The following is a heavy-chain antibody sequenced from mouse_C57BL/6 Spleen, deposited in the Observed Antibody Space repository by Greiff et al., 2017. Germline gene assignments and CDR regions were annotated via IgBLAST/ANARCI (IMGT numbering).Heavy chain of an antibody. CDR3: ASYYGSSYGYFDV. D-gene: IGHD1-1*01. V-gene: IGHV1-53*01. Sequence: VQLQQPGTELVKPGASVKLSCKASGYSFTSYWMHWVKQRPGQGLEWIGNINPSNGGTNYNEKFKSKATLTVDKSSSTAYMQLSSLTSEDSAVYYCASYYGSSYGYFDVWGTGTTVTVSS. CDR1: GYSFTSYW. J-gene: IGHJ1*03. CDR2: INPSNGGT.